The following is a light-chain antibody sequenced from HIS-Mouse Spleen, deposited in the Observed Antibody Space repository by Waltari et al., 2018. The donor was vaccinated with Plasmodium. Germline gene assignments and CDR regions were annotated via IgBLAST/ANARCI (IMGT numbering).Light chain of an antibody. CDR2: DDS. V-gene: IGLV3-10*01. J-gene: IGLJ3*02. CDR3: YSTDSSGNHRV. Sequence: SYELTQPPSVSVSPGQTARITCSGDALPKKYAYWYQQKSGQAPVLLLYDDSKRPSGIPERFSGSSSGTMATLTISGAQVEDEADYYCYSTDSSGNHRVFGGGTKLTVL. CDR1: ALPKKY.